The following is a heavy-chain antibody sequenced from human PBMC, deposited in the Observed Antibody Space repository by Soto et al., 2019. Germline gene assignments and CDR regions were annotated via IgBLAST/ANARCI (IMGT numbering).Heavy chain of an antibody. D-gene: IGHD5-18*01. CDR1: GYIFGSYW. CDR3: AKTDGYEVEY. Sequence: VESLKISCKGSGYIFGSYWISWLLQMPGKGLEWMGSIYPGDSDTTYSPSIQGQVTISADKSSTTVYLQWNTPKASDTAMYYCAKTDGYEVEYWGQGTQVTVSS. CDR2: IYPGDSDT. J-gene: IGHJ4*02. V-gene: IGHV5-51*01.